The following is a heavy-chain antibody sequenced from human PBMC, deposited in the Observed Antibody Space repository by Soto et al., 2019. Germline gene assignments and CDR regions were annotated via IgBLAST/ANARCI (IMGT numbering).Heavy chain of an antibody. CDR3: ARGSSSGWIRHDAFDI. V-gene: IGHV6-1*01. CDR1: GDSVSSNSAA. J-gene: IGHJ3*02. Sequence: PSQTLSLTCAISGDSVSSNSAAWNWIRQSPSRGLEWLGRTYYRSKWYNDYAVSVKSRITINPDTSKNQFSLQLNSVTPEDTAVYYCARGSSSGWIRHDAFDIWGQGTMVTVSS. D-gene: IGHD6-19*01. CDR2: TYYRSKWYN.